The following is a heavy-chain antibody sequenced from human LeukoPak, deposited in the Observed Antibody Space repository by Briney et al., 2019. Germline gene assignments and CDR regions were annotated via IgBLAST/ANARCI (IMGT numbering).Heavy chain of an antibody. J-gene: IGHJ4*02. CDR1: GYTFTSYD. CDR3: ARGRRRQWLVQGGNYYFDY. CDR2: MNPNSGNT. Sequence: GASVKVSCKASGYTFTSYDINWVRQATGQGLEWMGWMNPNSGNTGYAQKFQGRVTITRNTSISTAYMELSSLRSEDTAVYYCARGRRRQWLVQGGNYYFDYWGQGTLVTVSS. V-gene: IGHV1-8*03. D-gene: IGHD6-19*01.